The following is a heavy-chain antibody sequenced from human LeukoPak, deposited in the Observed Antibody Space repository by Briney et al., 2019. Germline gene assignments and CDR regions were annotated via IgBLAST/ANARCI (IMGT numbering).Heavy chain of an antibody. CDR2: IYPGDSDT. CDR3: AKMYSTSPGSFDY. CDR1: GFSFTNYW. V-gene: IGHV5-51*01. J-gene: IGHJ4*02. D-gene: IGHD2-8*01. Sequence: PGESLKISCKGSGFSFTNYWIGWVRQPPGKRLEWMGIIYPGDSDTRYSPSFKGQVTISADKSISTAYLQWSSLKASDTAMYYCAKMYSTSPGSFDYWGQGTLVTVSS.